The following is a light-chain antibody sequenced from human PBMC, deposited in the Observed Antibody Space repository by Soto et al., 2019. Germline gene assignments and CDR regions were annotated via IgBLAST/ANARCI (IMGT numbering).Light chain of an antibody. CDR1: NIGSER. CDR2: DDR. Sequence: SYELTQPPSVSVAPGQTARINCGGDNIGSERVHWYQHKPGQAPVLVVYDDRDRPSGIPERFSGSNSGNTATLTISRVAAGDEADYYCHVWHRRVDHVVFGGGTKVTVL. J-gene: IGLJ2*01. CDR3: HVWHRRVDHVV. V-gene: IGLV3-21*02.